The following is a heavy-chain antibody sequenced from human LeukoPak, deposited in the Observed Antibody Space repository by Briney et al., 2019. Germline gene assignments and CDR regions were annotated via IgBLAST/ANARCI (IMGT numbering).Heavy chain of an antibody. V-gene: IGHV1-2*02. CDR1: GYTFTGYY. CDR3: ARGLFPNYYMDV. J-gene: IGHJ6*03. D-gene: IGHD2/OR15-2a*01. CDR2: INPNSGGT. Sequence: ASVKVSCKASGYTFTGYYMHWVRQAPGQGLEWMGWINPNSGGTNCAQKFQGRVTMTRDTSISTAYMELSRLRPDDTAVYYCARGLFPNYYMDVWGKGTTVTVSS.